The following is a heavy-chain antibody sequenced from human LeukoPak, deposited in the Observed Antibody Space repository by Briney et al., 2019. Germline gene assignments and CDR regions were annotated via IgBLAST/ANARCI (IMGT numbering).Heavy chain of an antibody. D-gene: IGHD6-19*01. CDR2: ISYDGSNT. CDR3: AKDPFSCRSSGCHGIDY. CDR1: GFTFSSYG. J-gene: IGHJ4*02. Sequence: GGSLRLSCAASGFTFSSYGMHWVRQAPGKGLEWVAVISYDGSNTYYADSVKGRFTISRDNSKNTLYLQMNSLRAEDTALYYRAKDPFSCRSSGCHGIDYWGQGTLVTVSS. V-gene: IGHV3-30*18.